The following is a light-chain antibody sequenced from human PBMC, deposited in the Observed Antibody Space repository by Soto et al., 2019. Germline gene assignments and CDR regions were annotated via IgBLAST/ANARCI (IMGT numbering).Light chain of an antibody. J-gene: IGKJ5*01. V-gene: IGKV3-11*01. CDR1: QSVGSY. Sequence: ETVLTQSPATLSLSPGQRVTLSCRASQSVGSYLAWYQQKPGQAPRLLIYDASNSATGIPARFSGSGSGTDFTLTITSLEPEDFAVYFCQQRTDWPLTFGGGTRLEIK. CDR2: DAS. CDR3: QQRTDWPLT.